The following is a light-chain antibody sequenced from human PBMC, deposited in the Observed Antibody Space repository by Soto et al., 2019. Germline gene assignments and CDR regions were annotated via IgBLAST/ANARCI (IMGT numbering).Light chain of an antibody. CDR1: SPNSGSNT. CDR3: GACDDSLNVYV. V-gene: IGLV1-44*01. Sequence: QSALTQPPSAPGTPGQRVTISCSGTSPNSGSNTVNWHPQLPGAATRRRIYSKVRRPSGVADRCSGSKSGTSASLAISALQSEDEADYYCGACDDSLNVYVFETGTKVTVL. CDR2: SKV. J-gene: IGLJ1*01.